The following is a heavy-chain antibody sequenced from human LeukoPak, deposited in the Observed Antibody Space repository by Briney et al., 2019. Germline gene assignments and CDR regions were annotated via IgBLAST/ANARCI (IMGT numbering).Heavy chain of an antibody. Sequence: GGSLRLSCAASGFTFSSYAMSWVRQAPGKGLEWVSAISGSGGSTYYADSVKGRFTISRDNSKNTLYLQMNSLRAEDTAVYYCAREGALGYCSGGSCHGWFDPWGQGTLVTVSS. V-gene: IGHV3-23*01. CDR3: AREGALGYCSGGSCHGWFDP. D-gene: IGHD2-15*01. CDR1: GFTFSSYA. J-gene: IGHJ5*02. CDR2: ISGSGGST.